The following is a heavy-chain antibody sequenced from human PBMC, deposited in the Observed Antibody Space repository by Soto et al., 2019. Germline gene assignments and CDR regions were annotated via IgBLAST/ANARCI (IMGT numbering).Heavy chain of an antibody. D-gene: IGHD6-13*01. Sequence: SETMSLTCTVADGSISSSSYYWGWIRQPPGKGLEWIGSIYYSGSTYYNPSLKSRVTISVDTSKNQFSLKLSSVTAADTAVYYCASRIAGSYYFDYWGQGTLVTVSS. CDR3: ASRIAGSYYFDY. CDR1: DGSISSSSYY. J-gene: IGHJ4*02. V-gene: IGHV4-39*01. CDR2: IYYSGST.